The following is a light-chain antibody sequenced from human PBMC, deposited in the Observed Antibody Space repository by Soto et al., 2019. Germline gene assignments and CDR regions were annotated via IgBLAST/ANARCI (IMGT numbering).Light chain of an antibody. J-gene: IGKJ1*01. CDR1: QSVSSN. Sequence: EIEMTQSPATLSVSPGERATLSCRASQSVSSNLAWYQQKPGQTPRLLVYGASTRATGVPVRFSGSGSGTEFNLTISSLQSEDFAVYYCQQRSNWPPWTFGQGTKVEIK. CDR2: GAS. V-gene: IGKV3-15*01. CDR3: QQRSNWPPWT.